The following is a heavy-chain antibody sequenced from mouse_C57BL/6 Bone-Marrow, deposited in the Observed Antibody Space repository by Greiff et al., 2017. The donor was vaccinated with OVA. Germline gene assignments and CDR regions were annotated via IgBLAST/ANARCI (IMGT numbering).Heavy chain of an antibody. CDR3: TSGGSSYGFAY. J-gene: IGHJ3*01. Sequence: LVESGAELVRPGASVKLSCTASGFNIKDDYMHWVKQRPEQGLEWIGWIDPENGDTEYASKFQGKATITADTSSNTAYLQLSSLTSEDTAVYYCTSGGSSYGFAYWGQGTLVTVSA. CDR1: GFNIKDDY. V-gene: IGHV14-4*01. D-gene: IGHD1-1*01. CDR2: IDPENGDT.